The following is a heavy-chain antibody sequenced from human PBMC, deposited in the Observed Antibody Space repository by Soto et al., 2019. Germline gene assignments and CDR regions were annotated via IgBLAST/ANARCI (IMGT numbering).Heavy chain of an antibody. D-gene: IGHD5-18*01. V-gene: IGHV3-30*18. CDR3: AKGRPGDTAMAFDY. Sequence: SLRLSCAASGFTFSSYGMHWVRQAPGKGLEWVAVISYDGSNKYYADSVKGRFTISRDNSKNTLYLQMNSLRAEDTAVYYCAKGRPGDTAMAFDYWGQGTLVTVSS. CDR1: GFTFSSYG. CDR2: ISYDGSNK. J-gene: IGHJ4*02.